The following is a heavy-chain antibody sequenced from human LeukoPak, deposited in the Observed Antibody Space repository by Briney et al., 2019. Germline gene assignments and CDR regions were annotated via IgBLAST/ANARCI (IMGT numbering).Heavy chain of an antibody. CDR3: ARGCRGSYCFDY. CDR1: GFPFSSYD. D-gene: IGHD1-26*01. V-gene: IGHV3-13*01. CDR2: IGTAGDT. Sequence: GSPVLSFAASGFPFSSYDMHWVRQATGKGLEWVSAIGTAGDTYYPGSVKGRFTISRENAKNSLYLQMNSLRAGDTAVYYCARGCRGSYCFDYWGQGTLVTVSS. J-gene: IGHJ4*02.